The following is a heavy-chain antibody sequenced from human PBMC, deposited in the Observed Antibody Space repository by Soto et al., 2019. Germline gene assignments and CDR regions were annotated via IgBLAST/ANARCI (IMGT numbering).Heavy chain of an antibody. CDR1: GFTFSSYA. V-gene: IGHV3-30-3*01. CDR3: ARVIYGDYGYFQH. D-gene: IGHD4-17*01. Sequence: QVQLVESGGGVVQPGRSLRLSCAASGFTFSSYAMHWVRQAPGKGLEWVAVISYDGSNKYYADSVKGRFTISRDNSKNTLYLQMNSLRAEDTAVYYCARVIYGDYGYFQHWGQGTLVTVSS. J-gene: IGHJ1*01. CDR2: ISYDGSNK.